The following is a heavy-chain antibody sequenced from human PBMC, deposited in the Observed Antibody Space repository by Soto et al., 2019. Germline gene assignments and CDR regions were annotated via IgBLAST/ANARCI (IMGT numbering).Heavy chain of an antibody. D-gene: IGHD3-10*01. CDR1: GFSISSYY. CDR2: IYYSGST. Sequence: SETLSLTCTVSGFSISSYYWGWIRQPPGKGLEWIGSIYYSGSTYYNPSLKSRVTISVDTSKNQFSLKLSSVTAADTAVYYCARHSYYYGSTYGCWLDPWGQGTLVTVS. V-gene: IGHV4-39*01. J-gene: IGHJ5*02. CDR3: ARHSYYYGSTYGCWLDP.